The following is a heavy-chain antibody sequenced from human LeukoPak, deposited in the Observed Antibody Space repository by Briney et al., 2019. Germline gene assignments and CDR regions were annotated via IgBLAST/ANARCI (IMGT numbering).Heavy chain of an antibody. CDR1: GFTFSSYS. J-gene: IGHJ1*01. D-gene: IGHD2-15*01. Sequence: LRLSCEASGFTFSSYSMNWVRQAPGKGLEWIGYIYHSGSTYYNPSLKSRVTISVDRSKNQFSLKLSSVTAADTAVYYCASQTPFYFQHWGQGTLVTVSS. CDR3: ASQTPFYFQH. V-gene: IGHV4-30-2*02. CDR2: IYHSGST.